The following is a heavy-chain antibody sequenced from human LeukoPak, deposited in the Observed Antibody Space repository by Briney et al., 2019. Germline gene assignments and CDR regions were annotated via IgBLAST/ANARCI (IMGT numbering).Heavy chain of an antibody. CDR1: GFTFSSYA. CDR3: AKERQTGDYFTSDY. D-gene: IGHD4-17*01. CDR2: ISGSGGST. J-gene: IGHJ4*02. V-gene: IGHV3-23*01. Sequence: GGSLRLSRAASGFTFSSYAMSWVRQAPGKGLEWVSAISGSGGSTYYADSVKGRFTISRDNAKNTLYLQMNSLTVDDTAVYFCAKERQTGDYFTSDYWGQGTLVTVPS.